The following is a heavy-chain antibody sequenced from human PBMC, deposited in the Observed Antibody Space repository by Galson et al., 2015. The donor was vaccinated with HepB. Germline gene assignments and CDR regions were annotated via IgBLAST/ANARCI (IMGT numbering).Heavy chain of an antibody. Sequence: SLRLSCAASGFTFSIYSMNWVRQAPGKGLEWVSSITDNGDVYYAVSVKGRFSISRDNAQNSLYLQMSSLRAEDTAVYYCARVGFPPGAVDIWGQGTMVTVSS. CDR2: ITDNGDV. CDR1: GFTFSIYS. V-gene: IGHV3-21*01. CDR3: ARVGFPPGAVDI. D-gene: IGHD3-10*01. J-gene: IGHJ3*02.